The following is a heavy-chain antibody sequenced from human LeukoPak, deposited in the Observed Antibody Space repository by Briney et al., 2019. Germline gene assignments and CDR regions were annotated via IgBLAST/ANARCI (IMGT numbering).Heavy chain of an antibody. Sequence: SETLSLTCAVYGGSFSGYYWSWIRQPPGKGLEWIGEINHSGSTNYNPSLKSRVTISVDTSKNQFSLKLSSVTAADTAVYYCARGTIEQWLAYWGQGTLVTVSS. D-gene: IGHD6-19*01. CDR2: INHSGST. J-gene: IGHJ4*02. V-gene: IGHV4-34*01. CDR1: GGSFSGYY. CDR3: ARGTIEQWLAY.